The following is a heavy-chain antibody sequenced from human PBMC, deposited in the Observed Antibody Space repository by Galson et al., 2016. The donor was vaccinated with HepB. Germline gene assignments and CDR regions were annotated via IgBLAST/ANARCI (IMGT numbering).Heavy chain of an antibody. CDR3: ARTLGLTVQTPYSDY. Sequence: PALVKPTQTLXLXCTXXGFXLXSSXXSVTWIRQSPGKALEWXALIGWNDHKHYNTSLRTRLTISKDTSKRQVVLTMTNMDPVDTGTYYCARTLGLTVQTPYSDYWGXXILVTVSS. D-gene: IGHD4-23*01. CDR2: IGWNDHK. CDR1: GFXLXSSXXS. J-gene: IGHJ4*01. V-gene: IGHV2-70*01.